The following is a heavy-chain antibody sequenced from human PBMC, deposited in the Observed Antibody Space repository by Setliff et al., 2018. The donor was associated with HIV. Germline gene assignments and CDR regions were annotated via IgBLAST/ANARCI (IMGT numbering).Heavy chain of an antibody. CDR3: ARDREWELESLDY. CDR1: GFTFSSFS. J-gene: IGHJ4*02. D-gene: IGHD1-26*01. V-gene: IGHV3-21*01. Sequence: GGSLRLSCVASGFTFSSFSMNWVRQAPGKGLEWVSSITSSSGYKYYADSVKGRFTISRDNAKNSLYLQMNSLRAEDTAVYYCARDREWELESLDYWGQGTLV. CDR2: ITSSSGYK.